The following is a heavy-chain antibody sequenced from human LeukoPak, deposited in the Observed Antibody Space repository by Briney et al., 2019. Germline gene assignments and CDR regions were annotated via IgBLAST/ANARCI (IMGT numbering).Heavy chain of an antibody. CDR2: IYHSGST. V-gene: IGHV4-38-2*02. CDR1: GYSISSGYY. J-gene: IGHJ4*02. CDR3: ARDLWFGAFDY. D-gene: IGHD3-10*01. Sequence: SETLSLTCAVSGYSISSGYYWGWIRQPPGEGLEWIGSIYHSGSTYYNPSLKSRVTISVDTSKNQFSLKLSSVTAADTVVYYCARDLWFGAFDYWGQGTLVTVSS.